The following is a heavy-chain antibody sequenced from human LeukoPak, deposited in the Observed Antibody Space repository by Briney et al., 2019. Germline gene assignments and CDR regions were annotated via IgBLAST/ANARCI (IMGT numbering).Heavy chain of an antibody. CDR2: IYHSGST. D-gene: IGHD3-10*01. J-gene: IGHJ6*03. CDR1: GGSISTYY. CDR3: ARGTYYYGSGSYLLPGYYYYYYMDV. V-gene: IGHV4-59*01. Sequence: SETLSLTCTVSGGSISTYYWSWIRQPPGKGLEWVGYIYHSGSTNYNPSLKSRVTISVDTSKNQFSLKLSSVTAADTAVYYCARGTYYYGSGSYLLPGYYYYYYMDVWGKGTTVTISS.